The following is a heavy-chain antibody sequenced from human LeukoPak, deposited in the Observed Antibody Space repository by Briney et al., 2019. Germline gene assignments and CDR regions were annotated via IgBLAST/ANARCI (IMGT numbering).Heavy chain of an antibody. D-gene: IGHD6-19*01. Sequence: SETLSLTCTVSGGSVSRYYWSWIRQPPGKGLEWSGYIYYSGNTNYNPSLKSRVTISVDTSKNQFSLKLSSVTAADTAVYYWARDSSGWYHWFDPWGQGILVTVSS. CDR2: IYYSGNT. CDR3: ARDSSGWYHWFDP. V-gene: IGHV4-59*02. CDR1: GGSVSRYY. J-gene: IGHJ5*02.